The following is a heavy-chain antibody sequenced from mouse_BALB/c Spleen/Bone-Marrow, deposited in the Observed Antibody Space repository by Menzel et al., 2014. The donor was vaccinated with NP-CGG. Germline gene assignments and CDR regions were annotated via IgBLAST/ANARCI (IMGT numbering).Heavy chain of an antibody. J-gene: IGHJ3*01. CDR3: ARDGYGSSD. Sequence: DVKLVESGGVLVKPGGSLKLSCAASGFTFSTYAMSWVRQSPEKRLEWVAEISSGGSYTYYPDTVTGRFTISRDNAKNTLYPEMSSLRSEDTATYYCARDGYGSSDWGQGTLVTVSA. V-gene: IGHV5-9-4*01. D-gene: IGHD1-1*01. CDR2: ISSGGSYT. CDR1: GFTFSTYA.